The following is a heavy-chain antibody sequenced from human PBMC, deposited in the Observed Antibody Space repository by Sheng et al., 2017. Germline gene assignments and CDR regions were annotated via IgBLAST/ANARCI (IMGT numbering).Heavy chain of an antibody. CDR3: ARVERDYDSGSDAFDI. CDR1: GFTFSSFE. J-gene: IGHJ3*02. D-gene: IGHD3-10*01. V-gene: IGHV3-48*03. Sequence: EVQLVESGGGLVQSGGSLRLSCTASGFTFSSFEMDWVRQAPGKGLEWVSFITGSGSTINYADSVKGRFTISRDNAKNSLYLQMNSLRDEDTAVYFCARVERDYDSGSDAFDIWGQGTMVTVSS. CDR2: ITGSGSTI.